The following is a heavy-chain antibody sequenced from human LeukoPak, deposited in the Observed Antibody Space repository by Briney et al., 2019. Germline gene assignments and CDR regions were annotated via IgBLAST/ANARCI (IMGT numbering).Heavy chain of an antibody. Sequence: SVKVSCKSSGGTFNSYAISWVRQAPGQGLEWMGGIMPLFGTANYAQEFQGRVTFTTDESASTAYMEVSSLRSEDTAVYYCASGSLGDGYGVGDYYQYMDVWGKGTTVTVSS. CDR3: ASGSLGDGYGVGDYYQYMDV. V-gene: IGHV1-69*05. CDR1: GGTFNSYA. CDR2: IMPLFGTA. D-gene: IGHD5-24*01. J-gene: IGHJ6*03.